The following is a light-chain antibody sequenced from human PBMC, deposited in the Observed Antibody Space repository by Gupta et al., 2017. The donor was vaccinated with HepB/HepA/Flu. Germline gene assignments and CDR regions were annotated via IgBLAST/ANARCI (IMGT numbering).Light chain of an antibody. CDR3: AAWDNSLNAVV. V-gene: IGLV1-44*01. Sequence: QSVLTQPPSASETPGQRVTISCSGSSSNIGSHTVNWYQQLPGTAPKLLIYGNNQRPSGVPDRFSGSKSGTSASLAVSGLQSEDEADYYCAAWDNSLNAVVVGGGTKVTVL. J-gene: IGLJ2*01. CDR2: GNN. CDR1: SSNIGSHT.